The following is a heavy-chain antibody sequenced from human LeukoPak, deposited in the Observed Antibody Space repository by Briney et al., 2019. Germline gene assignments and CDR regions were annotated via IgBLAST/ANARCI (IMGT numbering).Heavy chain of an antibody. CDR3: ARGQDSSGWFGTLNY. CDR2: INHGGST. CDR1: GGSFSGYY. Sequence: SETLSLTCAVYGGSFSGYYWSWIRQPPGKGLEGIGEINHGGSTNCNPSLKSRVTISVDTSKNQFSLKLSSVTAADTAVYYCARGQDSSGWFGTLNYWGQGALVTVSS. V-gene: IGHV4-34*01. D-gene: IGHD6-19*01. J-gene: IGHJ4*02.